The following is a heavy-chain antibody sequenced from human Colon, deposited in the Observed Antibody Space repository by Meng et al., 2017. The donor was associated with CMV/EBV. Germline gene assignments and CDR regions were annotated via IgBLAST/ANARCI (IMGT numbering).Heavy chain of an antibody. D-gene: IGHD5-18*01. J-gene: IGHJ4*02. CDR3: ARDQGQYTNYVYY. CDR1: GFTFRNTW. V-gene: IGHV3-7*01. CDR2: INEDGSEI. Sequence: GESLKISCEASGFTFRNTWMTWVRQAPGKGVEWVANINEDGSEIFYVDSVKGRFTVSRDNAKNSVYLQMNSLSAEDTAVYYCARDQGQYTNYVYYWGQGTQVTVSS.